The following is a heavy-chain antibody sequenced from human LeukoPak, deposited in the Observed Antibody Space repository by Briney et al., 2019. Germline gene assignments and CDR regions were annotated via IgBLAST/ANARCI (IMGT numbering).Heavy chain of an antibody. CDR3: ASGFMGYDRSGYYDDAFDI. V-gene: IGHV1-2*02. J-gene: IGHJ3*02. CDR2: INPNSGGT. D-gene: IGHD3-22*01. Sequence: ASVKVSCKASGYTFTGYYMHWVRQAPGQGLEWMGWINPNSGGTNYAQKFQGRVAMTRDTSISTAYMELSRLRSDDTAVYFCASGFMGYDRSGYYDDAFDIWGQGTMVTVSS. CDR1: GYTFTGYY.